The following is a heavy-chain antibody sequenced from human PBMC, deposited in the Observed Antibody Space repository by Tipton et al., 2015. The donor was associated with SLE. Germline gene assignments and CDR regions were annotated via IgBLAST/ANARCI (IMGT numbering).Heavy chain of an antibody. V-gene: IGHV3-73*01. CDR2: IRSKANSYAT. J-gene: IGHJ4*02. D-gene: IGHD5-18*01. CDR3: IRPVRYSYGSLDY. CDR1: GFTFSGSG. Sequence: SLRLSCAASGFTFSGSGMHWVRQASGKGLEWVGRIRSKANSYATAYAGSGKGRFTISRDDSKNKAYLQMNSLKTEDTAVYYCIRPVRYSYGSLDYWGQGKQVTVSS.